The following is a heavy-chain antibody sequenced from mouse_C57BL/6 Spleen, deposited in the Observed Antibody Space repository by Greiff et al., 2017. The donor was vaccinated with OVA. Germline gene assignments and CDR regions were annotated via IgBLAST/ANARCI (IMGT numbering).Heavy chain of an antibody. V-gene: IGHV5-12*01. CDR1: GFTFSDYY. Sequence: EVKLMESGGGLVQPGGSLKLSCAASGFTFSDYYMYWVRQTPEKRLEWVAYISNGGGSTYYPDTVKGRFTISSDNAKNTLYLHLTPLNSEDTSMYYSVIKNVGSAGYAMDYWGQGTSVTVSS. CDR2: ISNGGGST. CDR3: VIKNVGSAGYAMDY. D-gene: IGHD1-3*01. J-gene: IGHJ4*01.